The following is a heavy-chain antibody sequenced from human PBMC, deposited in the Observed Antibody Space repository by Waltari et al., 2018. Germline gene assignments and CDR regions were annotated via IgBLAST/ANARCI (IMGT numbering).Heavy chain of an antibody. D-gene: IGHD6-13*01. V-gene: IGHV3-23*01. Sequence: EVQLLESGGGLVQPGGSLRLPCAASGFTFSSYAMSWVRQAPGKGLEWVSSFSCSGGSQHYADSGKARFTISRYDSKNTLYLQRNSLSAEDTAVYYCATIAVAYRYFDYWGQGTLITISS. CDR1: GFTFSSYA. CDR2: FSCSGGSQ. J-gene: IGHJ4*02. CDR3: ATIAVAYRYFDY.